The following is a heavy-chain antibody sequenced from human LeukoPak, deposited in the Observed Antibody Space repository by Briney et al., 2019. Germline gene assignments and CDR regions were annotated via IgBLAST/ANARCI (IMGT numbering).Heavy chain of an antibody. CDR3: ARDPSGSYLGY. CDR1: GFTFSSYN. Sequence: GGSLILSCAASGFTFSSYNMNWVRQAPGKGLEWVSFISSGNSFIYYADSVKGRFTISRDNAKNSLYLQMNNLRAEDTAVYYCARDPSGSYLGYWGQGTLVTVSS. CDR2: ISSGNSFI. V-gene: IGHV3-21*01. J-gene: IGHJ4*02. D-gene: IGHD1-26*01.